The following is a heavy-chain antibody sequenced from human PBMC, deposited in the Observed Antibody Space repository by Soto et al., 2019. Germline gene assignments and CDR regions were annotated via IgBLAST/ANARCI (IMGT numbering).Heavy chain of an antibody. CDR2: INHSGRT. Sequence: PSETLSLTCADYGGSFSGYCWSWIRQPPGKGLEWIGEINHSGRTNYNPSLKSRVTISVDTSKSQFSLKLSSVTAADTAVYYCARGRKYYDFWSGYSHPRYYFNYWGQGTLVTSPQ. D-gene: IGHD3-3*01. V-gene: IGHV4-34*01. J-gene: IGHJ4*02. CDR1: GGSFSGYC. CDR3: ARGRKYYDFWSGYSHPRYYFNY.